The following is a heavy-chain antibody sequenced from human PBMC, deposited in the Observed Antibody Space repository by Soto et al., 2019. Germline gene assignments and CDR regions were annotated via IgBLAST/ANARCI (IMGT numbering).Heavy chain of an antibody. D-gene: IGHD2-15*01. J-gene: IGHJ6*02. CDR2: IWYDGSNK. V-gene: IGHV3-33*01. CDR1: GFTFSSYG. Sequence: GGSLRLSCAASGFTFSSYGMHWVRQAPGKGLEWVAVIWYDGSNKYYADSVKGRFTISRDNSKNTLYLQMNSLRAGDTAVYYCAREEIYCSGGSCLSYSYYYYGMDVWGQGTTVTVSS. CDR3: AREEIYCSGGSCLSYSYYYYGMDV.